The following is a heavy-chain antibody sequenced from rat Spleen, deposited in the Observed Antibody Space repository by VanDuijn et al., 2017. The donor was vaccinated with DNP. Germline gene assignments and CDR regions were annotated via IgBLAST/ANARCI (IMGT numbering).Heavy chain of an antibody. D-gene: IGHD1-1*01. CDR3: VRSYYAYFDF. CDR1: RFTFNSYW. V-gene: IGHV5-31*01. Sequence: EVQLVESGGGLVQPGRSLKLSCVASRFTFNSYWMAWIRQVPGKGLEWVASVPSSGDNTYYPDSVKGRFTISRENAKNTLYLHSNSLSSEDTATYYCVRSYYAYFDFGGPGTMVTVSS. J-gene: IGHJ1*01. CDR2: VPSSGDNT.